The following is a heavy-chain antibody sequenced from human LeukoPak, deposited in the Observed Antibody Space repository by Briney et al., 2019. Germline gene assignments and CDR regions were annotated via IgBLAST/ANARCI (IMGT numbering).Heavy chain of an antibody. CDR3: ARKWRSSYTSGTYYKNDAFDI. CDR1: GFTVSSSY. D-gene: IGHD3-10*01. J-gene: IGHJ3*02. V-gene: IGHV3-53*01. CDR2: IYSGVGT. Sequence: GGSLRLSCAASGFTVSSSYMNWVRQAPGKGLEWLSVIYSGVGTYYADSVKGRFTISRDASNNTLYLQMNSLRTEDTAVYYCARKWRSSYTSGTYYKNDAFDIWGQGTMVTVSS.